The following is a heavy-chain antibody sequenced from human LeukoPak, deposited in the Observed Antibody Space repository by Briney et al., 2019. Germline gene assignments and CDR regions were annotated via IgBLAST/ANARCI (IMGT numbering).Heavy chain of an antibody. CDR1: GFTFSSYE. V-gene: IGHV3-33*08. CDR2: VWYDGSNK. Sequence: GGSLRLSCAASGFTFSSYEMNWVRQAPGKGLEWVAVVWYDGSNKYYADSVKGRFTISRDNSKNTLYLQMNSLRAEDTAVYYCARDKGYNYGYSMDYWGQGTLVTVSS. D-gene: IGHD5-18*01. J-gene: IGHJ4*02. CDR3: ARDKGYNYGYSMDY.